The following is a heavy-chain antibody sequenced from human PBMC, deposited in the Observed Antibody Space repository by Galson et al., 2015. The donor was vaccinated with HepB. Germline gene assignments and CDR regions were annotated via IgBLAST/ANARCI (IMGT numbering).Heavy chain of an antibody. D-gene: IGHD3-10*01. Sequence: SLRLSCAASGFTFGGYWLSWVRQAPGKGLEWVSAISPSGGVAYYADSVVGRFTTSRDNSRNTLYLEMDRLRVEDTALYYCVKVRGSGSPFYFQYWGQGTLGTVST. CDR3: VKVRGSGSPFYFQY. CDR2: ISPSGGVA. CDR1: GFTFGGYW. V-gene: IGHV3-23*01. J-gene: IGHJ4*02.